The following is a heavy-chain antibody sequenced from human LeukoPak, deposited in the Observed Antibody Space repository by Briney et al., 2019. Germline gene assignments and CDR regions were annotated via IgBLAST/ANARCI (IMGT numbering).Heavy chain of an antibody. J-gene: IGHJ4*02. CDR1: GFPFSTYG. CDR3: ANAHY. V-gene: IGHV3-30*18. CDR2: ISYDGGNQ. Sequence: PGTSLRLSCVASGFPFSTYGMHWVRQAPGKGLEWVALISYDGGNQYYRDSVKGLFTISRDNGENSVYLQMHSLRIEDTAIYYCANAHYWGQGTLVIVSS.